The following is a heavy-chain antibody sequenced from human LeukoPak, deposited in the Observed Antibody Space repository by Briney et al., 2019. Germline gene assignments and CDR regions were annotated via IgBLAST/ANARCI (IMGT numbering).Heavy chain of an antibody. CDR1: GFTFSSYT. D-gene: IGHD6-25*01. Sequence: GGSLRLSCAASGFTFSSYTIHWVRQAPGKGLEWVAVIADDGKDKHYVESVKGRFTISRDNSKNTLYLQMNSLRVEDTAVYYCARDRHIAAAGYYFDYWGQGTLVTVSS. CDR3: ARDRHIAAAGYYFDY. J-gene: IGHJ4*02. V-gene: IGHV3-30*04. CDR2: IADDGKDK.